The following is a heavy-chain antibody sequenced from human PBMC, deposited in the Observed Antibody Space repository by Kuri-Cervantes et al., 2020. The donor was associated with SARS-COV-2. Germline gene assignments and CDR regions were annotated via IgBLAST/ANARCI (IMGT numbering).Heavy chain of an antibody. CDR2: IYDREYI. Sequence: GSLRLSCTVSGDSITSNSYYWGWIRQPPGKGLEWIGSIYDREYIYYNPSFKSRVTISVDKSKNQFSLKLRSVTAADTAVYYCARTYYYDSSGYPRYSDAFDIWGQGTMVTVSS. CDR1: GDSITSNSYY. J-gene: IGHJ3*02. CDR3: ARTYYYDSSGYPRYSDAFDI. V-gene: IGHV4-39*01. D-gene: IGHD3-22*01.